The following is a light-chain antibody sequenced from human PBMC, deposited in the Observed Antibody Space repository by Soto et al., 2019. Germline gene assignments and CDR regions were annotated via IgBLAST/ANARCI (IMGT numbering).Light chain of an antibody. CDR3: QQYDTWPRT. J-gene: IGKJ1*01. V-gene: IGKV3-15*01. CDR1: QSVGTR. Sequence: EIVMTQSPDTVSVSAGERAALSCRASQSVGTRVAWYQQKFGQAPRILIYGASTRDTAVPARFTASGSGTEFTLSISRLQSDDFGVYYCQQYDTWPRTFGQGTKVDIK. CDR2: GAS.